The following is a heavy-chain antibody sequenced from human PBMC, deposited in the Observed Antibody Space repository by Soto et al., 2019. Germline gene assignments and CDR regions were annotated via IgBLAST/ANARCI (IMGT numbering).Heavy chain of an antibody. CDR1: GFTVSSYA. J-gene: IGHJ4*02. CDR2: ISGSGGST. Sequence: EVQLLESWGGLVQPGGSLRLSCAAAGFTVSSYAMSWVRQAPGKGLEWVSAISGSGGSTYCADSVKGRFTISRDNSKNTLYLQLNSLRAEDTAVYYCAKGGEQWLVLDYWGQGTLVTVSS. V-gene: IGHV3-23*01. D-gene: IGHD6-19*01. CDR3: AKGGEQWLVLDY.